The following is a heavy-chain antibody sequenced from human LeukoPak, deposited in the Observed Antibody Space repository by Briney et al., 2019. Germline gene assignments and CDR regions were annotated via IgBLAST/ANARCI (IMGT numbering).Heavy chain of an antibody. D-gene: IGHD3-22*01. CDR3: ARAREGESGYMYSWFDP. Sequence: GESLKISCKGSGYSFTSYWIGWVRQMPGKGLEWMGIIYPGDSDTRYSPSFQGQVTISADKSISTAYLQWSSLKASDTAMYYCARAREGESGYMYSWFDPWGQGTMVTVSS. CDR1: GYSFTSYW. V-gene: IGHV5-51*01. J-gene: IGHJ5*02. CDR2: IYPGDSDT.